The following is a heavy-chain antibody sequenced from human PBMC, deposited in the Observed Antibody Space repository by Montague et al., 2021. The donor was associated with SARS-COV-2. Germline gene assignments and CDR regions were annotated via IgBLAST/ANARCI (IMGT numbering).Heavy chain of an antibody. CDR1: VGSISNYY. V-gene: IGHV4-59*01. D-gene: IGHD2-21*02. CDR2: IYDNGSA. J-gene: IGHJ5*02. Sequence: SETLSLTCTVSVGSISNYYWTWIRQHPGKGLEWIGYIYDNGSANYNPSLKSRSTISVDTSNNQFSLRLSSVTAADTAVYYCARAYCGGDCHVGPWGQGILVTVSS. CDR3: ARAYCGGDCHVGP.